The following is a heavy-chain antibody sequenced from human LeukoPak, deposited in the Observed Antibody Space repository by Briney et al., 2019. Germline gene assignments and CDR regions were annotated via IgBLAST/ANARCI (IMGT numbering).Heavy chain of an antibody. CDR3: ARDLDYSISGYFDY. J-gene: IGHJ4*02. V-gene: IGHV3-33*01. Sequence: GGSLRLSCAASGFTFSNYGMHWVRQAPGKGLEWVAVIWYDGSNKYYADSVKGRFTISRDNSKNTLFLQMNSLRAEDTTMYYCARDLDYSISGYFDYWGQGTLVTVSS. CDR1: GFTFSNYG. CDR2: IWYDGSNK. D-gene: IGHD6-6*01.